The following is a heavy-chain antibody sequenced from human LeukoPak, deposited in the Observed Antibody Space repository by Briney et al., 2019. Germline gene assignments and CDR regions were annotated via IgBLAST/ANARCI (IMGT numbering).Heavy chain of an antibody. Sequence: GGSLRLSCAASGFTFSSHDMYWVRQTGKRLEWVGASDSTGDTYYLDSVKGRFTISRETVKNSLSLQMNSLRVGDTGVYYCARGKTGDDYVVFDYWGQGVLVTVSS. CDR2: SDSTGDT. CDR3: ARGKTGDDYVVFDY. CDR1: GFTFSSHD. V-gene: IGHV3-13*01. D-gene: IGHD3-10*02. J-gene: IGHJ4*02.